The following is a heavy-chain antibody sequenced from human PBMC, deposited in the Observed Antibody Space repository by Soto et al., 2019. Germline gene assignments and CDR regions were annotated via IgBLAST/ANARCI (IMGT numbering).Heavy chain of an antibody. CDR3: ASMGYYYGSGSYPLAY. J-gene: IGHJ4*02. D-gene: IGHD3-10*01. V-gene: IGHV4-59*08. CDR2: VYNSGST. CDR1: GGSISRYY. Sequence: QVQLQESGPGLVKPSETLSLTCTVSGGSISRYYWSWIRQPPGKGLEWIGFVYNSGSTYYNPSLTSRVAISVDTSATQFSLKLSSVSAADTAVYYCASMGYYYGSGSYPLAYWGQGTLVTVSS.